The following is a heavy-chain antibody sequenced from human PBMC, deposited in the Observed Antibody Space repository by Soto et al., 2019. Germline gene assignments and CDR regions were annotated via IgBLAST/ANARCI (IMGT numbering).Heavy chain of an antibody. J-gene: IGHJ5*02. V-gene: IGHV1-69*01. Sequence: QVQLVQSGAEVKKPWSSVKVSCKAPGGNFSSNGIRWVRQAHGQGLAFMGGIIPTFGTTNYAHKFRGRVTITADESTGTAYMELSSLRSDDTAVYYCAVAADSTWYNWLDPWGQGTMVTVSS. CDR2: IIPTFGTT. D-gene: IGHD4-4*01. CDR3: AVAADSTWYNWLDP. CDR1: GGNFSSNG.